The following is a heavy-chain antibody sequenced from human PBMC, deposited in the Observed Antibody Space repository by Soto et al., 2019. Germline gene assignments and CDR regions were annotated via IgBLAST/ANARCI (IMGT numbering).Heavy chain of an antibody. V-gene: IGHV3-23*01. Sequence: EVQLLESGGGLVQPGGSLRLYCAASGFTFSSYAMSWVRQAPGKGLEWVSAISGSGGTTYYADSVKGRFTFSRDNSKNTLYLQMNSLRAEDTAVYYCAKTANGWFSAFDIWGQGTMVTVSS. CDR2: ISGSGGTT. CDR1: GFTFSSYA. J-gene: IGHJ3*02. D-gene: IGHD6-19*01. CDR3: AKTANGWFSAFDI.